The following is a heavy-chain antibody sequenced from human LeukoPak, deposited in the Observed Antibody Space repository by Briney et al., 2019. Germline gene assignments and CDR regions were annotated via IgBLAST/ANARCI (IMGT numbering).Heavy chain of an antibody. D-gene: IGHD2-15*01. Sequence: SETLSLTCAVYGGSFSGYYWSWIRQPPGKGLEWLGEINHSGSTNYNPSLKSRVTISVDTSKNHFSLKLSSVTAADTAVYYCAGGPRRAASYYYYFYMDVWGKGTTVTVSS. CDR3: AGGPRRAASYYYYFYMDV. V-gene: IGHV4-34*01. J-gene: IGHJ6*03. CDR2: INHSGST. CDR1: GGSFSGYY.